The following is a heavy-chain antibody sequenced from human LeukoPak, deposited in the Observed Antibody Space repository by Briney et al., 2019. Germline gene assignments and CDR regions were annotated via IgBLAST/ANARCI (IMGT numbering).Heavy chain of an antibody. CDR1: GFTFSNYW. V-gene: IGHV3-74*01. Sequence: GESLRLSCATSGFTFSNYWMSWLRQAPGKGLVWVACLKSDGSSASYAESVKGRFTISRDNARSTLYLQMNSLRVDDTAVYYCAKSDWFDPWGRGILVTVSS. J-gene: IGHJ5*01. CDR3: AKSDWFDP. CDR2: LKSDGSSA.